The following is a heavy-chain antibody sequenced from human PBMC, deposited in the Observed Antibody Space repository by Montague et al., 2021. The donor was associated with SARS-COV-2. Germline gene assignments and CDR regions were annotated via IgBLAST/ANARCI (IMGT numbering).Heavy chain of an antibody. D-gene: IGHD3-22*01. CDR3: ARGGEDYYYCSSGFVY. CDR2: ISSSGDTK. V-gene: IGHV3-48*03. J-gene: IGHJ4*02. Sequence: SRRLSLAASGFIFSSYEMNWVRQAPGKGLEWVSYISSSGDTKYYADSVKGRFTISRDNAKNSLYLQMNSLRAEDTAVYYCARGGEDYYYCSSGFVYWGQGTLVTVSS. CDR1: GFIFSSYE.